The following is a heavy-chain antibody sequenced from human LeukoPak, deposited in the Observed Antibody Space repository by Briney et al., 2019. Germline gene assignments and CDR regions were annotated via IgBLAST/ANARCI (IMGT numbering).Heavy chain of an antibody. CDR1: GGSISSGSYY. D-gene: IGHD3-3*01. V-gene: IGHV4-61*02. Sequence: PSETLSLTCTLSGGSISSGSYYWSWIRQPAGKGLEWIGRIYTSGSTNYNPSLKSRVTISVDTSKNQFSLKLSSVTAADTAVYYCAREIFGVVTARYYYYYMDVWGKGTTVTVSS. CDR3: AREIFGVVTARYYYYYMDV. CDR2: IYTSGST. J-gene: IGHJ6*03.